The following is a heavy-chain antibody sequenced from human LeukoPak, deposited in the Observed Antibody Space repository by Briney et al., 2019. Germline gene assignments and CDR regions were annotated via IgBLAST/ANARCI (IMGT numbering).Heavy chain of an antibody. Sequence: PSETLSLTCTVSGGSISSYYWSWIRQPPGKGLEWIGYIYISGSTNYNPSLKSRVTISVDTSKNQFSLKLSSVTAADTAVYYCARMYYYDTSGYSMPTAHFDLWGRGTLVTVPS. V-gene: IGHV4-4*08. CDR3: ARMYYYDTSGYSMPTAHFDL. CDR2: IYISGST. CDR1: GGSISSYY. D-gene: IGHD3-22*01. J-gene: IGHJ2*01.